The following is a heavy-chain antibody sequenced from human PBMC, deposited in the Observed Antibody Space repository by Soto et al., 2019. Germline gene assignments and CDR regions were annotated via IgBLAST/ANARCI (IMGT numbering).Heavy chain of an antibody. CDR3: ARGVHYDFWSGYYIQGGTDSYYFDY. CDR1: GGSFSGYY. CDR2: INHSGST. J-gene: IGHJ4*02. D-gene: IGHD3-3*01. V-gene: IGHV4-34*01. Sequence: DTLSLTCAVYGGSFSGYYWSWIRQPPGKGLEWIGEINHSGSTNYNPSLKSRVTISVDTSKNQFSLKLSSVTAADTAVYYCARGVHYDFWSGYYIQGGTDSYYFDYWGQGTLVTVSS.